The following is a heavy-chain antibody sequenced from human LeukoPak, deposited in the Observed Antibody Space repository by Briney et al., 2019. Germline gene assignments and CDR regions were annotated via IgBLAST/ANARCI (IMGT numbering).Heavy chain of an antibody. Sequence: GGSLRLSCAASGFTFSSYAMHWVRQAPGKGLEWVAVISYDGSDKYYADSVKGRFTISRDNSKNSLYLEMNSLRAEDTAVYHCVRDSDDYGDHTPRRFDYWGQEPWSPSPQ. CDR3: VRDSDDYGDHTPRRFDY. D-gene: IGHD4-17*01. J-gene: IGHJ4*01. CDR2: ISYDGSDK. V-gene: IGHV3-30*04. CDR1: GFTFSSYA.